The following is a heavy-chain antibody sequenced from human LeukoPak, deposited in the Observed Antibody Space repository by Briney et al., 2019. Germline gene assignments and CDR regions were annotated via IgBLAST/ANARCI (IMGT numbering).Heavy chain of an antibody. CDR1: GYTFTSYY. D-gene: IGHD3-22*01. Sequence: ASVKVSCKASGYTFTSYYMHWVRQAPGQGLEWMGIINPSGGSTSYAQKFQGRVTMTRDTSTSTVYMELSSLRSEDTAVYYCARGAGADYYDSRGFAAYFDYWGQGTLVTVSS. CDR2: INPSGGST. J-gene: IGHJ4*02. V-gene: IGHV1-46*01. CDR3: ARGAGADYYDSRGFAAYFDY.